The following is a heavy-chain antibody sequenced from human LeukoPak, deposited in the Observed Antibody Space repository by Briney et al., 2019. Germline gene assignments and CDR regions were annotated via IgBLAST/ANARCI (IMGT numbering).Heavy chain of an antibody. Sequence: SETLSLTCTVSGGSTSSHYWSWIRQPPGKGLEWIGYIYYSGSTNYNPSLKSRVTISVDTSKNQFSLKLSSVTAADTAVYYCAREHDFWSGTPPPNWFDPWGQGTLVTVSS. D-gene: IGHD3-3*01. CDR3: AREHDFWSGTPPPNWFDP. J-gene: IGHJ5*02. CDR1: GGSTSSHY. V-gene: IGHV4-59*11. CDR2: IYYSGST.